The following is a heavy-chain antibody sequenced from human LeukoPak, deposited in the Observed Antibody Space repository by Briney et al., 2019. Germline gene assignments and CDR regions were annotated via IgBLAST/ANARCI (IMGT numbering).Heavy chain of an antibody. D-gene: IGHD4-17*01. J-gene: IGHJ4*02. CDR1: DGSVSSGSYY. CDR3: ARDDGLY. CDR2: IYYSGST. V-gene: IGHV4-61*01. Sequence: SETLSLTCTVSDGSVSSGSYYWSWIRQPPGKGLEWIGYIYYSGSTNYNPSLKSRVTISVDTSKNQFSLKLSSVTAADTAVYYCARDDGLYWGQGTLVTVSS.